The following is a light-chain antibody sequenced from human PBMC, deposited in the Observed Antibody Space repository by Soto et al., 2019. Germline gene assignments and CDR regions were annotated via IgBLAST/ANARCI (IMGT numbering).Light chain of an antibody. CDR1: QSISSN. CDR3: QQYNSWPLT. J-gene: IGKJ4*01. Sequence: IVMTPSPATLSVSPGEGVTLSCRASQSISSNLAWYQQKLGQAPRLLIYTASTRATGVPARFSGSGSGTEFTLTISSLQSEDFAVYYCQQYNSWPLTFGGGTKVDIK. CDR2: TAS. V-gene: IGKV3-15*01.